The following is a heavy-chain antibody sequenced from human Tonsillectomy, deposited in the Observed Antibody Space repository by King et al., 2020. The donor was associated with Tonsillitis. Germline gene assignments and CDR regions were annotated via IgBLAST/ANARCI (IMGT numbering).Heavy chain of an antibody. J-gene: IGHJ6*02. CDR1: GFTFSSYA. CDR2: ISGSGGST. CDR3: AKCQLLLGARRYYGMDV. V-gene: IGHV3-23*04. D-gene: IGHD2-2*01. Sequence: QLVQSGGGLVQPGGSLRLSCAASGFTFSSYAMSWVRQAPGKGLEWVSAISGSGGSTYYADSVKGRFTISRDNSKNTLYLQMNSLRAEDTAVYYCAKCQLLLGARRYYGMDVWGQGTTVTVSS.